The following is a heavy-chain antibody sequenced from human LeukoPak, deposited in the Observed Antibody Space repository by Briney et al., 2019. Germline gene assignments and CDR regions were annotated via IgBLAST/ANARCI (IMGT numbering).Heavy chain of an antibody. CDR3: ARGGDGYNLGGY. D-gene: IGHD5-24*01. V-gene: IGHV1-46*01. CDR1: GYTFTSYG. CDR2: INPSGGST. J-gene: IGHJ4*02. Sequence: GASVKVSCKASGYTFTSYGISWVRQAPGQGLEWMGIINPSGGSTSYAQKFQGRVTMTRDTSTSTVYMELSSLRSEDTAVYYCARGGDGYNLGGYWGQGTLVTVSS.